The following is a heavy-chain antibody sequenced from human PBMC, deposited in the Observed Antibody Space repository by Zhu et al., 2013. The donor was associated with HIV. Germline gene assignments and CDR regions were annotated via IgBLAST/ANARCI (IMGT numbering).Heavy chain of an antibody. CDR1: GGTFSSYA. D-gene: IGHD3-22*01. V-gene: IGHV1-69*01. CDR3: GRHHNSGYYSYFDY. Sequence: QVQLVQSGAEVKKPGSSVKVSCKASGGTFSSYAISWVRQAPGQGLEWMGGIIPIFGTANYAQKFQGRVTITADESTSTAYMELSSLRSEDTAVYYCGRHHNSGYYSYFDYVGPGNPGSPSPQ. CDR2: IIPIFGTA. J-gene: IGHJ4*02.